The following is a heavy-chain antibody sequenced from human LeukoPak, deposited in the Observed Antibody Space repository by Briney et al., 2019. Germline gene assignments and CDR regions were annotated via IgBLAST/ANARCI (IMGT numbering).Heavy chain of an antibody. Sequence: ASVKVSCKASGGTFSSYAISWARQAPGQGLEWMGGIIPIFGTANYAQKFQGRVTITADESTSTAYMELSSLRSEDTAVYYCARASAAAGNSLNWFDPWGQGTLVTVSS. V-gene: IGHV1-69*13. CDR1: GGTFSSYA. CDR2: IIPIFGTA. J-gene: IGHJ5*02. D-gene: IGHD6-13*01. CDR3: ARASAAAGNSLNWFDP.